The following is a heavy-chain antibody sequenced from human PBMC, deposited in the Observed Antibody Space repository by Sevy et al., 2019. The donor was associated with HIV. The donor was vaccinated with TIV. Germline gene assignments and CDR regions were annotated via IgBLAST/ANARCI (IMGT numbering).Heavy chain of an antibody. Sequence: GGSLRLSCAASGFPFSSYAMNWVRQGPGKGLEWVSATGGRGGATYYADSVKGRFTISRDNSKNTMYLQMDSLRAEDTAVYYCAKDVVAVVGDAFDVWGQGTMVTVSS. CDR3: AKDVVAVVGDAFDV. D-gene: IGHD2-15*01. CDR1: GFPFSSYA. V-gene: IGHV3-23*01. J-gene: IGHJ3*01. CDR2: TGGRGGAT.